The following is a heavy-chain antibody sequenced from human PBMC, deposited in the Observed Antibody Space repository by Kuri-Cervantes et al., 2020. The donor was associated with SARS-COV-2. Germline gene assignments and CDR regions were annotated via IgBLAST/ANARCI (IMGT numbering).Heavy chain of an antibody. J-gene: IGHJ3*02. D-gene: IGHD1-1*01. CDR3: ARRESWKGDFDI. V-gene: IGHV3-53*01. CDR1: GFTVSSNY. Sequence: GESLKISCAASGFTVSSNYMSWVRQAPGKGLEWVSVIYSGGGTYYADSVKGRFTISRDNYKNTLYLQMNSLRAEDTAVYYCARRESWKGDFDIWGQGTMVTV. CDR2: IYSGGGT.